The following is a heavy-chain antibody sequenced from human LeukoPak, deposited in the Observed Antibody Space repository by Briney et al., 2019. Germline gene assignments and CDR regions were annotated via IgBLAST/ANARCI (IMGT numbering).Heavy chain of an antibody. CDR3: AREYSSGAFDY. V-gene: IGHV3-66*01. D-gene: IGHD6-19*01. J-gene: IGHJ4*02. CDR2: IYSGGST. Sequence: GGSLRLSCATSGFTVSSNYMSWVRQAPGKGLEWVSVIYSGGSTYYADSVKGRFTISRDNSKNTLYLQMNSLRAEDTAVYYCAREYSSGAFDYWGQGTLVTVSS. CDR1: GFTVSSNY.